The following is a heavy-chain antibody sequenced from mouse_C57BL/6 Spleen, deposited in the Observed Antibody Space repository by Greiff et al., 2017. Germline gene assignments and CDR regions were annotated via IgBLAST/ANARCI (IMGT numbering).Heavy chain of an antibody. CDR3: ARNTGKAWFAY. CDR2: IWSGGST. V-gene: IGHV2-2*01. J-gene: IGHJ3*01. Sequence: VQLQESGPGLVQPSQSLSITCTVSGFSLTSYGVHWVRQSPGKGLEWLGVIWSGGSTDYNAAFISRLSISKDNSKSQVFFIRNSLQADDAAIYYCARNTGKAWFAYWGQGTLVTVSA. CDR1: GFSLTSYG.